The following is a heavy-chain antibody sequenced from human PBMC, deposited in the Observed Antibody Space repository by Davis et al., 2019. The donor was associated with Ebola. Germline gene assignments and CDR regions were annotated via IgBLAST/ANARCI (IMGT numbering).Heavy chain of an antibody. J-gene: IGHJ4*02. D-gene: IGHD3-16*01. V-gene: IGHV3-21*01. CDR1: GFTFSSYE. CDR2: ISSSSSYI. CDR3: ARAHYDYTYDY. Sequence: GESLKISCAASGFTFSSYEMNWVRQAPGKGLEWVSSISSSSSYIYYADSVKGRFTISRDNAKNSLYLQMNSLRAEDTAVYYCARAHYDYTYDYWGQGTLVTVSS.